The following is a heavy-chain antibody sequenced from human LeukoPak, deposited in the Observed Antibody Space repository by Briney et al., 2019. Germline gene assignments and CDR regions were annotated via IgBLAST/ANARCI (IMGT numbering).Heavy chain of an antibody. J-gene: IGHJ1*01. CDR2: ISGDGATT. V-gene: IGHV3-43*02. D-gene: IGHD3-16*01. CDR1: GFSFDDNA. CDR3: AKDNQRGGFQH. Sequence: GGSLRLSCAASGFSFDDNAMDWVRQAPGKSLEWVSLISGDGATTYYADSVKGRFNISRDNSKSSLYLQMNSLRSEDSALYYCAKDNQRGGFQHWGQGTLVTVSS.